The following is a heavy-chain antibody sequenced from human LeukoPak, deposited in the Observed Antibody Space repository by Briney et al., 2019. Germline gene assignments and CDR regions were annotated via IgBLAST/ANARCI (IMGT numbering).Heavy chain of an antibody. V-gene: IGHV1-2*02. CDR1: GYTFTGYY. Sequence: GASVTVSCKASGYTFTGYYMHWVRQAPGQGLEWMGWINPNSGGTNYAQKFQGRVTMTRDTSISTAYMELSRLRSDDTAVYYCARVGIAVAAPRNWFDPWGQGTLVTVSS. CDR2: INPNSGGT. D-gene: IGHD6-19*01. CDR3: ARVGIAVAAPRNWFDP. J-gene: IGHJ5*02.